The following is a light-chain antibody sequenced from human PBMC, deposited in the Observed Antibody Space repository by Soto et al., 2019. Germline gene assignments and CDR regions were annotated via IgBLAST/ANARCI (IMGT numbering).Light chain of an antibody. J-gene: IGKJ5*01. CDR1: QAFNGF. CDR2: AAS. Sequence: DVQLTQSPSFLSASVGDRVTITCRASQAFNGFLACYQQKPGKAPKLLIYAASPLQSEVPSRFSGSGSGTEFALTISSLQPEDFATYYCQQLNGFVTFGQGTRLDIK. CDR3: QQLNGFVT. V-gene: IGKV1-9*01.